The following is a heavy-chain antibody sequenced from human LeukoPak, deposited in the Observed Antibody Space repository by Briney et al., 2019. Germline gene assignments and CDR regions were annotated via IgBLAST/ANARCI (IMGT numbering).Heavy chain of an antibody. J-gene: IGHJ6*03. V-gene: IGHV3-7*01. CDR3: AREHYFYYLDA. Sequence: GGSLRLSCAAAGFTFSTQWMSWVRQAPGKGLEWVAIVNQGGTQKYYVDSVKGRFTISRDNAENSLYLQMNSLRAEDTAVYYCAREHYFYYLDAWGKGTTVTVSS. CDR2: VNQGGTQK. CDR1: GFTFSTQW.